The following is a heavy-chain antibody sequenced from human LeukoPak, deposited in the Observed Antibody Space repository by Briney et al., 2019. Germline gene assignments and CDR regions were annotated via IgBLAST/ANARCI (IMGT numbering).Heavy chain of an antibody. J-gene: IGHJ5*02. CDR1: GASIGSSTYY. D-gene: IGHD6-19*01. Sequence: NPSETLSLTCIVSGASIGSSTYYWGWIRQSPGKGLEWIASVHHSGSTYDNPSLKSRVTISVDTSKNHFSLKLTSVSAADTAVYYCARRSTVAGRGRFDPWGQGTLVTVSS. V-gene: IGHV4-39*02. CDR2: VHHSGST. CDR3: ARRSTVAGRGRFDP.